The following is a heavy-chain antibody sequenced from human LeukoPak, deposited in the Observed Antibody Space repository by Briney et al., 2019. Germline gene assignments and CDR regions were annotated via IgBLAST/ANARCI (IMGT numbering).Heavy chain of an antibody. Sequence: SETLSLTCTVSGGSISSYYWNWIRQPAGKGLEWIGRIYSSGSTNYNPSLRSRVTMSVDTSKNQFSLKLSSVTAADTAVYYCARHAMGSSWYYDYWGQGTLVTVSS. CDR2: IYSSGST. D-gene: IGHD6-13*01. J-gene: IGHJ4*02. CDR1: GGSISSYY. CDR3: ARHAMGSSWYYDY. V-gene: IGHV4-4*07.